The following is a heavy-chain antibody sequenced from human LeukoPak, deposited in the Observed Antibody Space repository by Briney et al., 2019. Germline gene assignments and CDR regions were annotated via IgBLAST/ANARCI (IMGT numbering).Heavy chain of an antibody. CDR1: GGSISSHY. D-gene: IGHD3-3*01. Sequence: SETLSLTCTVSGGSISSHYWSWIRQPPGKGLEWIGYIYYSGTTNYNPSLKSRVTISVDMSKNQFSLKLSSVTAADTAVYYCARLRRSTYYDFWSGYYLDYWGQGTLVTVSS. CDR3: ARLRRSTYYDFWSGYYLDY. J-gene: IGHJ4*02. V-gene: IGHV4-59*08. CDR2: IYYSGTT.